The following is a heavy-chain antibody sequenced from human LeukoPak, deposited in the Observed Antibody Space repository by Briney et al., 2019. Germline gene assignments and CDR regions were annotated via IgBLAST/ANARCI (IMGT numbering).Heavy chain of an antibody. CDR2: FAGSDTTK. CDR1: GFDFGAYE. CDR3: TTLGYHLDS. V-gene: IGHV3-48*03. D-gene: IGHD3-22*01. Sequence: GGSLRLSCAASGFDFGAYEMNWVRQAPGKGLEWVAYFAGSDTTKYYADSVRGRFTISRDNAKKSLYLQMNSLRAEDTALYYYTTLGYHLDSWGQGTLFTVSS. J-gene: IGHJ4*02.